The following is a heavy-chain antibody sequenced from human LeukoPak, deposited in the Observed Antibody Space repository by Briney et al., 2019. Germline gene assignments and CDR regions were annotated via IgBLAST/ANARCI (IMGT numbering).Heavy chain of an antibody. D-gene: IGHD2-2*01. CDR2: VYSSGST. CDR3: SRGRYCTTTSCTYWYFDL. V-gene: IGHV4-4*07. CDR1: GGSISSYY. J-gene: IGHJ2*01. Sequence: PSETLSLTCTVSGGSISSYYWSWIRQPAGEALEWIGRVYSSGSTNYNPSLQSRVTMSVDSSKNQFSLKLNSVTAADTAVYYCSRGRYCTTTSCTYWYFDLWGRGTLVTVSS.